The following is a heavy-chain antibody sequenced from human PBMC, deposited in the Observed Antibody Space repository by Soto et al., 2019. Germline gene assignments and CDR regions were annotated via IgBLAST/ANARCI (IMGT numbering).Heavy chain of an antibody. D-gene: IGHD4-17*01. CDR1: GFTFSSYG. Sequence: PGGSLRLSCAASGFTFSSYGMHWVRQAPGKGLEWVAVISYDGSNKYYADSVKGRFTISRDNSKNTLYLQMNSLRAEDTAVYYCANWDDYQTPPPGRQPRLIDYWGQGTLVTVSS. CDR3: ANWDDYQTPPPGRQPRLIDY. V-gene: IGHV3-30*18. CDR2: ISYDGSNK. J-gene: IGHJ4*02.